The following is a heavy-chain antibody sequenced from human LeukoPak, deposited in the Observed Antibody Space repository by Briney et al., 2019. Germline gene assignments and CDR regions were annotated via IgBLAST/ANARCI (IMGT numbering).Heavy chain of an antibody. CDR3: ARSGRRQQLVDY. V-gene: IGHV1-8*01. J-gene: IGHJ4*02. CDR2: MNPNSGNT. D-gene: IGHD6-13*01. Sequence: ASVKVSCKASGYTFTSYEINWVRQATGQGLEWMGWMNPNSGNTGYAQKFQGRVTITRNTSISTAYMELSSLRSEDTAVYYCARSGRRQQLVDYWGQGTLVTVSS. CDR1: GYTFTSYE.